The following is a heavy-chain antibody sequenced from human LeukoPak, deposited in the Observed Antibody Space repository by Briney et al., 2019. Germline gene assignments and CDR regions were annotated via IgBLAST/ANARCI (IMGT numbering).Heavy chain of an antibody. CDR3: ARDPGYCRTTTCPNWFDP. V-gene: IGHV1-18*01. D-gene: IGHD2-2*03. Sequence: ASVKVSCKASGYSFTSFGFTWVRQAPGQGLEWMGWISAYNDNAKYSQNFQGRVTLTTDVYTSTASMELRSLRVDDTAVYYCARDPGYCRTTTCPNWFDPWGQGTLVTVSS. CDR2: ISAYNDNA. J-gene: IGHJ5*02. CDR1: GYSFTSFG.